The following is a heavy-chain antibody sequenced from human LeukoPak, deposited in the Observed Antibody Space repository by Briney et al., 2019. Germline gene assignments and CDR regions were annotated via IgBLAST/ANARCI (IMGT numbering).Heavy chain of an antibody. Sequence: PGGSLRLSCAASGFTFSNYWMSWVRQASGKVLEWVANIKEDGSEKYYVDSVKGRFTISRDNAKNSLYLQMNSLRAEDTAIYYCASGRQLGYWGQGTLVTVSS. CDR2: IKEDGSEK. V-gene: IGHV3-7*01. D-gene: IGHD6-6*01. CDR1: GFTFSNYW. J-gene: IGHJ4*02. CDR3: ASGRQLGY.